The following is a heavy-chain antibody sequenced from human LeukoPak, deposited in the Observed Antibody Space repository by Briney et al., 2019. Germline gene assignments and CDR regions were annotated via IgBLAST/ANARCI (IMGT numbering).Heavy chain of an antibody. CDR2: IKQDGSEK. CDR1: GGSISSYY. V-gene: IGHV3-7*01. Sequence: ETLSLTCTVSGGSISSYYWSWIRQPPGKGLEWVANIKQDGSEKYYVDSVKGRFTFSRDNAKNSLYLQMNSLRAEDTAVYYCARRGYDSSGYYPWNWFDPWGQGTLVTVSS. CDR3: ARRGYDSSGYYPWNWFDP. J-gene: IGHJ5*02. D-gene: IGHD3-22*01.